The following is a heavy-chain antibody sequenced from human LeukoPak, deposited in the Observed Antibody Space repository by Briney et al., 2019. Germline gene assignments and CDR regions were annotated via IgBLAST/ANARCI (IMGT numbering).Heavy chain of an antibody. CDR2: IAGKTHPGTT. CDR3: SRVSYGYQPEFGFAV. V-gene: IGHV3-49*03. Sequence: GGSLRLSCTAAGFTFGDYSISWFRQAPGKGLQWVGFIAGKTHPGTTEYAASVKGRFSISRDDSKSVAYLEMNSLNTEDTAVYFCSRVSYGYQPEFGFAVWGPGTTVTVSS. CDR1: GFTFGDYS. J-gene: IGHJ6*02. D-gene: IGHD5-24*01.